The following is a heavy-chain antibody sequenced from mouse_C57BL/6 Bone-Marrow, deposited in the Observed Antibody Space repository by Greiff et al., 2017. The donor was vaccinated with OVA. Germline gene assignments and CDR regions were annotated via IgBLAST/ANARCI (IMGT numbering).Heavy chain of an antibody. D-gene: IGHD2-4*01. J-gene: IGHJ3*01. CDR2: IDPNSGGT. V-gene: IGHV1-72*01. CDR3: AYGYDYPWFAY. CDR1: GYTFTSYW. Sequence: QVQLQQPGAELVKPGASVKLSCKASGYTFTSYWMHWVKQRPGRGLEWIGWIDPNSGGTKYNEKFKSKATLTVDKPSSTAYMQLSSLTSEDSAVYYCAYGYDYPWFAYWGQGTLVTVSA.